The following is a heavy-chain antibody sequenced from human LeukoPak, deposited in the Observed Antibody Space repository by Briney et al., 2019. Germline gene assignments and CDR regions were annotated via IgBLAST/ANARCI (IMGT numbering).Heavy chain of an antibody. CDR1: GFSSSSYS. CDR3: AGTDSGSYSRWFDY. J-gene: IGHJ4*02. Sequence: PGGSLRLSCAASGFSSSSYSMKWGREAPGKGLEWGSYISSSSTIKYYADSVKGRFTVSRDNAKNSLYLQMNSLRAEDTAVYYCAGTDSGSYSRWFDYWGQGTLVTVSS. D-gene: IGHD1-26*01. V-gene: IGHV3-48*01. CDR2: ISSSSTIK.